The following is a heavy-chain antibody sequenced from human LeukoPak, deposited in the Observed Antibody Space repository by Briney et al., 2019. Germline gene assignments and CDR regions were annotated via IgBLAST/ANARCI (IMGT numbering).Heavy chain of an antibody. CDR2: ISYDGSNK. Sequence: GGSLRLSCAASGFTFSSYGMHWVRQAPGKGLEWVAVISYDGSNKYYADSVKGRFTISRDNSKNTLYLQMNSLRAEDTAVYYCAKDQDSSGYYYDDGEDYWGQGTLVTVSS. D-gene: IGHD3-22*01. CDR1: GFTFSSYG. CDR3: AKDQDSSGYYYDDGEDY. V-gene: IGHV3-30*18. J-gene: IGHJ4*02.